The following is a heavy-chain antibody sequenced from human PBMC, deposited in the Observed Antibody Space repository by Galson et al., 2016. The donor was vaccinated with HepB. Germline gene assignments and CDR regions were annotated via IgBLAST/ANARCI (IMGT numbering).Heavy chain of an antibody. CDR1: GFTFSNYW. CDR3: VNYDRQ. D-gene: IGHD3-16*01. Sequence: SLRLSCAASGFTFSNYWMSWVRQAPGKGLEWLANIKEDGNVKYYVDSVKGRFTISRDNAKNSLYLQMNSLTVDDTAVYYCVNYDRQWGQGTLVTVSS. CDR2: IKEDGNVK. J-gene: IGHJ4*02. V-gene: IGHV3-7*01.